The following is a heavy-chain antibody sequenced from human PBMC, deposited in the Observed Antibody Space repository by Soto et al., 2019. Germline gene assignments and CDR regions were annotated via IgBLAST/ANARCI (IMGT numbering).Heavy chain of an antibody. D-gene: IGHD2-2*01. Sequence: ASVKVSCKASGYTLISYGISWVRQAPGQGLEWMGWISAYNGNTNYAQKLQGRVTMTTDTSTSAAYMELRSLRSDDTAVYYCARVGIVVVPAAIDYWGQGTLVTVSS. CDR2: ISAYNGNT. CDR3: ARVGIVVVPAAIDY. V-gene: IGHV1-18*04. J-gene: IGHJ4*02. CDR1: GYTLISYG.